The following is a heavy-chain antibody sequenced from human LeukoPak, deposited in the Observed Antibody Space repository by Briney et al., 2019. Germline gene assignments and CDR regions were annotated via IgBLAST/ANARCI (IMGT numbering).Heavy chain of an antibody. CDR1: GGTFSSYA. V-gene: IGHV1-69*06. Sequence: VASVKVSCKASGGTFSSYAISWVRQAPGQGLEWMGGIIPIFGTANYAQKFQGRVTITADKSTSTAYMELSSLRSEDTAVYYCASPRELRYFDWFKDHVAFDIWGQGTMVTVSS. CDR2: IIPIFGTA. J-gene: IGHJ3*02. D-gene: IGHD3-9*01. CDR3: ASPRELRYFDWFKDHVAFDI.